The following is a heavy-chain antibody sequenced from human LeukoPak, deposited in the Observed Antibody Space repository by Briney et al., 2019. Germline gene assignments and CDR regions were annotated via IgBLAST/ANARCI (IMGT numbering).Heavy chain of an antibody. CDR3: ARDRTGYSDHLDWFDP. J-gene: IGHJ5*02. Sequence: SVKVSCKASGCTFSSYAISWVRQAPGQGLDWMGGIIPIFGTANYAQKFQGRVTITADESTSTAYMELSSLRSEDTAVYYCARDRTGYSDHLDWFDPWGQGTLVTVSS. CDR1: GCTFSSYA. V-gene: IGHV1-69*13. CDR2: IIPIFGTA. D-gene: IGHD5-12*01.